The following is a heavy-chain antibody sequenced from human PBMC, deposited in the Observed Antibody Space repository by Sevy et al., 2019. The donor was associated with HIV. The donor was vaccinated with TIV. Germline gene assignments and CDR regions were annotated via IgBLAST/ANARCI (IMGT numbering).Heavy chain of an antibody. Sequence: GGSPRLSCAASGFTFSSYSMNWVRQAPGKGLEWVSSISSSSSYIYYGDSVKGRFTISRDNAKNSLYLQMNSLRAEDTAVYYCARAGGIAVAGPGGYYGMDVWGQGTTVTVSS. D-gene: IGHD6-19*01. J-gene: IGHJ6*02. CDR3: ARAGGIAVAGPGGYYGMDV. V-gene: IGHV3-21*01. CDR1: GFTFSSYS. CDR2: ISSSSSYI.